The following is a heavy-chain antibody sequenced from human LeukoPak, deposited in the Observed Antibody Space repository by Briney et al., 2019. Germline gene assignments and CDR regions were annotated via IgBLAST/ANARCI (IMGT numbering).Heavy chain of an antibody. J-gene: IGHJ5*02. V-gene: IGHV3-66*02. CDR2: IYSGGST. CDR3: ARGGYSYGYSWFDP. CDR1: GFTVSSNY. Sequence: GGSLRLSCAASGFTVSSNYMSWVRQAPGKGLEWVSVIYSGGSTYYADSVKGRFTISRDNSKNTLYLQMNSLRVEDTAVYYCARGGYSYGYSWFDPWGQGTLVTVSS. D-gene: IGHD5-18*01.